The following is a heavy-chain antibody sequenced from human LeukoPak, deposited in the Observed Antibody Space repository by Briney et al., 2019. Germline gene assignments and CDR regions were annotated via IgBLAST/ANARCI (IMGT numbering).Heavy chain of an antibody. V-gene: IGHV3-74*01. J-gene: IGHJ3*01. CDR1: GFTFGNSW. CDR3: VVVVEPPDSDGFDV. D-gene: IGHD1-14*01. CDR2: INADGSTA. Sequence: QPGGSLRLSCAASGFTFGNSWVHWVRQAPGKGLVWVSLINADGSTATYADSVEGRFTISRDNARNTLSLQMNSLTIEDTAVYYCVVVVEPPDSDGFDVWGQGTMITVSS.